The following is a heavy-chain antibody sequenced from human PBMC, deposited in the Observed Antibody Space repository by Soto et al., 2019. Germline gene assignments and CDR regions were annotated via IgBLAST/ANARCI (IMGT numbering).Heavy chain of an antibody. V-gene: IGHV4-39*01. CDR1: GASISGSYYY. CDR2: VFYTGFT. CDR3: ATSQKGYNWNYFDH. J-gene: IGHJ4*02. D-gene: IGHD1-20*01. Sequence: SETLSLTCAVSGASISGSYYYWAWLRQSPGKGPEWIGSVFYTGFTSYNPSLESRVSVSVDTSKSQFSLKLSAVTAADTAVYYCATSQKGYNWNYFDHWGKGALVTVSS.